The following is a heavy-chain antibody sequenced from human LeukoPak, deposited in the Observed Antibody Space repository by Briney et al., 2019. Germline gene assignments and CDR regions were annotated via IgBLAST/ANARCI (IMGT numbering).Heavy chain of an antibody. CDR2: IYSSGNT. CDR3: ATESLLLGHDAFDI. D-gene: IGHD3-22*01. V-gene: IGHV4-39*07. Sequence: SETLSLTCSVSGDSISSGRNYRGWIRQSPGKGLEWIASIYSSGNTHSNPSLKSRVTISVDTSKNQFSLKLSSVTAADTAVYYCATESLLLGHDAFDIWGQGTMVTVSS. J-gene: IGHJ3*02. CDR1: GDSISSGRNY.